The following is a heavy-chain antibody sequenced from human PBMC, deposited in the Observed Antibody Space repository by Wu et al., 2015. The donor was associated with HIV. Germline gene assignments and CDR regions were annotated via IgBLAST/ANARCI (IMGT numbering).Heavy chain of an antibody. D-gene: IGHD7-27*01. V-gene: IGHV1-69*13. CDR1: GGTFNNYA. Sequence: QVQLVQSGAEVKKPGSSVKVSCKASGGTFNNYAISWLRQAPGQGLEWMGGIIPMFNTTNYVQKFQGRITITADESTGTAHMELSSLKSEDTAVYYCALETGNDAFDIWGQGTMVTVSS. CDR2: IIPMFNTT. CDR3: ALETGNDAFDI. J-gene: IGHJ3*02.